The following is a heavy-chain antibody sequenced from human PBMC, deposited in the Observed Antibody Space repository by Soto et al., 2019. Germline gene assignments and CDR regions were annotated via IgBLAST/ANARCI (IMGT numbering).Heavy chain of an antibody. J-gene: IGHJ5*02. CDR3: VKVIVIAAAGFYP. Sequence: GGSLRLSCAASGFTFSSYGMHWVRQAPGKGLEWVAVIWYDGSNKYYADSVKGRFTVSRDNSKNTLYLQMNSLRAEDTAVYYCVKVIVIAAAGFYPWGQGTLVTVSS. D-gene: IGHD6-13*01. CDR1: GFTFSSYG. CDR2: IWYDGSNK. V-gene: IGHV3-33*06.